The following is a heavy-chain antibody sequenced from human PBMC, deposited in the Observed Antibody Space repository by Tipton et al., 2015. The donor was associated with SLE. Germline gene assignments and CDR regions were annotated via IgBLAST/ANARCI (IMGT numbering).Heavy chain of an antibody. V-gene: IGHV4-59*12. CDR1: GGSISGNY. CDR3: ARDSLGFDY. D-gene: IGHD7-27*01. Sequence: TLSLTCNVSGGSISGNYWSWIRQSPRKGLEWIGYIYYSGSTNYNPSLNSRVTMSADTSKNQFSLKLTSVTAADTAVYYCARDSLGFDYWGQGALVTVSS. J-gene: IGHJ4*02. CDR2: IYYSGST.